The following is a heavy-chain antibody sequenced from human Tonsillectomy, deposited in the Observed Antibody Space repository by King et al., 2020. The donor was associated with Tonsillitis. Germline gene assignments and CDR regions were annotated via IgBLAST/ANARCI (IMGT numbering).Heavy chain of an antibody. Sequence: VQLVESGGGVVQPGRSLRLSCAASGFTFSTYDMHWVRQAPGKGLEWLAVISYDGSNKYYADSVKGRFTISRDNSKNTLYLQMNSLRAEDMAVYDCAKVLGVGAPVDYWGQGTLVTVSS. V-gene: IGHV3-30*18. CDR2: ISYDGSNK. CDR3: AKVLGVGAPVDY. D-gene: IGHD3-16*01. J-gene: IGHJ4*02. CDR1: GFTFSTYD.